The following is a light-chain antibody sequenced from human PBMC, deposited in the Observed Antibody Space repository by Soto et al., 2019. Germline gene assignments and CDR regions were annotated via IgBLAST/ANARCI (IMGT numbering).Light chain of an antibody. CDR1: QSISSW. CDR3: QQFSTYSLT. CDR2: NAS. J-gene: IGKJ4*01. Sequence: DIQLTQSPSTLSASVGDRVTITCRASQSISSWLAWYQQKPGKAPKLLIYNASSLESGVPSRFSGSESGTEFTLTISSLQPDDFATYFCQQFSTYSLTFGGGTTVEIK. V-gene: IGKV1-5*03.